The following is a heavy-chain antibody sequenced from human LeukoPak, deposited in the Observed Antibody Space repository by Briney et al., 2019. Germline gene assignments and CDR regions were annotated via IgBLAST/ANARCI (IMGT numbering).Heavy chain of an antibody. D-gene: IGHD6-19*01. V-gene: IGHV1-2*02. CDR3: ARAHLSSGWYFKAFDI. J-gene: IGHJ3*02. CDR1: GYTFTGYY. Sequence: SVKVSCKASGYTFTGYYMHWVRQAPGQGLEWMGWINPNSGGTNYAQKFQGRVTMTRDTSISTAYMELSRLRSDDTAVYYCARAHLSSGWYFKAFDIWGQGTMVTVSS. CDR2: INPNSGGT.